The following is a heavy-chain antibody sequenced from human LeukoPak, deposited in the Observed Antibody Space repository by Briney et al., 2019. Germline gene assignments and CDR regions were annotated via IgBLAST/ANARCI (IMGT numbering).Heavy chain of an antibody. CDR1: GGSISSFY. D-gene: IGHD4-23*01. Sequence: SETLSLTCTVSGGSISSFYWSWIRQSPGEGLEWIAYISYTGITNYNPSLKSRVTISLDTSNNQFSLKLSSVTAADTAVYYCARNRYGGKPWFDPWGQGTLVTVSS. CDR3: ARNRYGGKPWFDP. V-gene: IGHV4-59*12. J-gene: IGHJ5*02. CDR2: ISYTGIT.